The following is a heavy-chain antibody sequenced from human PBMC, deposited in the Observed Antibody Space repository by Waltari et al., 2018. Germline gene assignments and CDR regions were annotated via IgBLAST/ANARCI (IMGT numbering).Heavy chain of an antibody. CDR2: ISTSTKYI. CDR3: APTAVTYDY. CDR1: GFTFSSYS. V-gene: IGHV3-21*01. Sequence: EVQLVESGGGLVKHGGSLRLSCAGSGFTFSSYSLNWVRQAPGKGLEWVSCISTSTKYIRYADAVKGRFTISRDNAKNSLYLQMNNLRAEDTAVYYCAPTAVTYDYWGQGILVTVSS. D-gene: IGHD4-17*01. J-gene: IGHJ4*02.